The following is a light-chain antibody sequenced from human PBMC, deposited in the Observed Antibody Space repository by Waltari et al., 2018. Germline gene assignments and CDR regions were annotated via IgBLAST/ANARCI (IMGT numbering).Light chain of an antibody. J-gene: IGKJ3*01. CDR3: QNRRKWPPVFT. Sequence: EIVLTQSPATLSMSPGERVTLSCRASRSVGSDLAWYQQKPGPAPRLLIYDASNRATGIPARFSGSGSGTDFTLTISSLESEDFAVYYCQNRRKWPPVFTFGPGTKVEIK. CDR1: RSVGSD. V-gene: IGKV3-11*01. CDR2: DAS.